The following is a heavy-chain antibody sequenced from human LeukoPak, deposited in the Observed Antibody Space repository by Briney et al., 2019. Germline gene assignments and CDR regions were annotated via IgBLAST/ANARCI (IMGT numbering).Heavy chain of an antibody. J-gene: IGHJ3*02. D-gene: IGHD6-13*01. V-gene: IGHV3-30*02. CDR2: IRYDGATK. CDR3: AKGETASGTLGAFDI. Sequence: HPGGSLRLSCAASGFTFSNHGMHWIRQAPGKGLEWVAFIRYDGATKYYADSVQGRFTISRDNSKNTLYLQMNSLRAEDTAVYYCAKGETASGTLGAFDIWGQGTMVTVSS. CDR1: GFTFSNHG.